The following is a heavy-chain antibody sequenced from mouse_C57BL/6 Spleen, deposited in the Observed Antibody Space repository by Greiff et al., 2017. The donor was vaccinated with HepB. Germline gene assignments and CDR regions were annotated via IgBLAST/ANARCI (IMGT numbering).Heavy chain of an antibody. CDR3: ARSQRYWYFDV. J-gene: IGHJ1*03. CDR1: GYTFTSYW. Sequence: VQLKQPGAELVRPGTSVKLSCKASGYTFTSYWMHWVKQRPGQGLEWIGVIDPSDSYTNYNQKFKGKATLTVDTSSSTAYMQLSSLTSEDSAVYYCARSQRYWYFDVWGTGTTVTVSS. CDR2: IDPSDSYT. D-gene: IGHD3-1*01. V-gene: IGHV1-59*01.